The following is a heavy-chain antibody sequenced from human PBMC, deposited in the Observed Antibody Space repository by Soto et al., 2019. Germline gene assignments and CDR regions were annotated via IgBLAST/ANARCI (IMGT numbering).Heavy chain of an antibody. CDR2: ISGYNGNT. CDR1: GYTFTDYG. Sequence: GASVKVSCKASGYTFTDYGISWVRQAPGQGLEWMGWISGYNGNTDYAQNFQGRVTMTTDTSTSTAYMELRSLRSDDTAVYYCARESSSSCHDYWGQGTLVTVSS. V-gene: IGHV1-18*01. D-gene: IGHD6-13*01. J-gene: IGHJ4*02. CDR3: ARESSSSCHDY.